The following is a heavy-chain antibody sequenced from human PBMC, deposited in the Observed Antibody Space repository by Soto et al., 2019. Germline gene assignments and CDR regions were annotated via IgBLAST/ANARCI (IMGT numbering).Heavy chain of an antibody. J-gene: IGHJ4*02. D-gene: IGHD6-13*01. CDR1: GYSFPTYW. V-gene: IGHV5-51*01. CDR2: IYPDDSDT. Sequence: PGESLKISCKGSGYSFPTYWIVWVRQLPGKGLEWMGIIYPDDSDTRYSPSFQGQVTFSADKSINTAYLQWSSLKASDTAMYYCVGRGTSWYFFDYWGQGTLVTVSS. CDR3: VGRGTSWYFFDY.